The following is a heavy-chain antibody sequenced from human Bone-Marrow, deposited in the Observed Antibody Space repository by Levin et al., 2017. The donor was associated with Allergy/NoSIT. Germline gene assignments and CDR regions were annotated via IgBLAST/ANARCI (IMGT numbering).Heavy chain of an antibody. J-gene: IGHJ4*02. CDR3: ARWAYSALYDLDN. V-gene: IGHV4-59*12. CDR2: ISHSGDT. D-gene: IGHD5-12*01. CDR1: NASLSSYY. Sequence: SETLSLTCTVSNASLSSYYWSWIRRPPGKGLEWIGYISHSGDTKYNPSLKSRVTMSRDTSLNQFSLELKSVTAADTAVYYCARWAYSALYDLDNWGQGTLVTVTS.